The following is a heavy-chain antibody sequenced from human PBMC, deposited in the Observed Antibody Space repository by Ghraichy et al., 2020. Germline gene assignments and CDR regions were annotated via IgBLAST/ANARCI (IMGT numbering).Heavy chain of an antibody. Sequence: AGSLRLSCAASGFTFRSYWMHWVRHAPGKGLVWVSRINSDGSSTRYADSVKGRFSISRDNAKNTLYLQMNSLRVEDTAVYYCAREVDYGDYVMDVWGQGITVTVSS. CDR2: INSDGSST. CDR1: GFTFRSYW. D-gene: IGHD4-17*01. V-gene: IGHV3-74*01. J-gene: IGHJ6*02. CDR3: AREVDYGDYVMDV.